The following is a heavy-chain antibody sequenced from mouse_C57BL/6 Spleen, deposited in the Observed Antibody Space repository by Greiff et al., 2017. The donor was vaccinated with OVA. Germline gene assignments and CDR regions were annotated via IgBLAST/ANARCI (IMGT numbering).Heavy chain of an antibody. CDR3: ARVYDYDGYWYFDV. D-gene: IGHD2-4*01. Sequence: EVQLQESGPGLVKPSQSLSLTCSVTGYSITSGYYWNWIRQFPGNKLEWMGYISYDGSNNYNPSLKNRISITRDTSKNQFFLKLNSVTTEDTATYYCARVYDYDGYWYFDVWGTGTTVTVSS. CDR2: ISYDGSN. CDR1: GYSITSGYY. J-gene: IGHJ1*03. V-gene: IGHV3-6*01.